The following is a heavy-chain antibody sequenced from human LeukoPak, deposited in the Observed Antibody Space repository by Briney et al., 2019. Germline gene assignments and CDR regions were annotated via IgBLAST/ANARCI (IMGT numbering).Heavy chain of an antibody. CDR3: ASQPLGYCSSTSCLLYGMDV. CDR2: MNPNSGNT. Sequence: ASVKVSCKASGYAFTSYDINWVRQATGQGLEWMGWMNPNSGNTGYAQKFQGRVTMTRNTSISTAYMELSSLRSEDTAVYYCASQPLGYCSSTSCLLYGMDVWGQGTTVTVSS. D-gene: IGHD2-2*01. CDR1: GYAFTSYD. V-gene: IGHV1-8*01. J-gene: IGHJ6*02.